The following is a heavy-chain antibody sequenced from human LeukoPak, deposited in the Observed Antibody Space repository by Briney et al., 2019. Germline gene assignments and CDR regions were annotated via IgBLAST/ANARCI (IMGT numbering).Heavy chain of an antibody. Sequence: GASVKVSCKASGYTFTGYYMHWVRQAPGQGLEWMGWINPNSGGTNYAQKFQGRVTMTRDTSISTAYMELSRLRSDDTAVYYCARVPKYYDFWSGYLDYWGQGTLVTVSS. CDR3: ARVPKYYDFWSGYLDY. V-gene: IGHV1-2*02. J-gene: IGHJ4*02. D-gene: IGHD3-3*01. CDR1: GYTFTGYY. CDR2: INPNSGGT.